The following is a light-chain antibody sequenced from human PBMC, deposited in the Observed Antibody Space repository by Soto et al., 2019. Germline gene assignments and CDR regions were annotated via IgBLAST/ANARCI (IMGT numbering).Light chain of an antibody. CDR2: EVN. CDR1: SNDVGGYNL. J-gene: IGLJ3*02. CDR3: CSHVGGSSPQWV. Sequence: QSVLTQPASVSGSPGQSITISCTGTSNDVGGYNLVSWFQQHPGKAPKLMISEVNTRPSGVSNRFSGSKSANXASLXISGLQAEDEADYYCCSHVGGSSPQWVFGGGTKLTVL. V-gene: IGLV2-23*02.